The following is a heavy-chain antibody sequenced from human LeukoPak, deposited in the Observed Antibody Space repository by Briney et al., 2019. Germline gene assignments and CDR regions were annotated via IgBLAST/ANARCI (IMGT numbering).Heavy chain of an antibody. J-gene: IGHJ4*02. D-gene: IGHD5-12*01. Sequence: GGSLRLSCAASGFTFSSYGMRWVRQAPGKGLEWVSAISGSGGSTYYADSVKGRFTISRDNSKNTLYLQMNSLRAEDTAVYYCAKATNIVATRGDYWGQGTLVTVSS. V-gene: IGHV3-23*01. CDR3: AKATNIVATRGDY. CDR1: GFTFSSYG. CDR2: ISGSGGST.